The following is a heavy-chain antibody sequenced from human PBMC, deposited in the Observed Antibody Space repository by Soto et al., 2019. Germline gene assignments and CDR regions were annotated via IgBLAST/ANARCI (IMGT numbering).Heavy chain of an antibody. CDR2: IYYSGST. D-gene: IGHD6-19*01. J-gene: IGHJ4*02. Sequence: SETLSLTCTVSGGSLSSYYWSWIRQPPGKGLEWIGYIYYSGSTNYNPSLKSRVTMSVDTSKNQFSLKLSSVTAADTAVYYCAGVIGGWYEYDCCGPGTLVTVSS. CDR3: AGVIGGWYEYDC. CDR1: GGSLSSYY. V-gene: IGHV4-59*01.